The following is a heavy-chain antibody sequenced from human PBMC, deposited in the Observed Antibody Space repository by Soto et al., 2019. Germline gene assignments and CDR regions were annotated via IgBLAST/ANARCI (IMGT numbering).Heavy chain of an antibody. D-gene: IGHD6-25*01. V-gene: IGHV1-69*13. Sequence: SVKVACKAAAGTFSSYAISWVRQAPGQGLEWMGGIIPIFGTANYAQKFQGRVTITADESTSTAYMELSSLRSEDTAVYYCACRSSDYYYYAMAVWRQGPTVT. J-gene: IGHJ6*02. CDR1: AGTFSSYA. CDR3: ACRSSDYYYYAMAV. CDR2: IIPIFGTA.